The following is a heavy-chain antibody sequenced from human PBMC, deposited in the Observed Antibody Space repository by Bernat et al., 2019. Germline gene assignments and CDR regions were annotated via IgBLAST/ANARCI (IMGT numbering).Heavy chain of an antibody. V-gene: IGHV3-7*01. D-gene: IGHD3-10*01. CDR1: GFTFGTYG. J-gene: IGHJ4*02. CDR3: SRDLYGSGDY. Sequence: EVQLVESGGGSVQPGGSLRLSCAASGFTFGTYGMSWVRQAPGTGLEWVASLMQDESEKYLGDSVKGRFTISRDNGKNSLFLQMNSLRAEDTAVYYCSRDLYGSGDYWGQGALVTVSS. CDR2: LMQDESEK.